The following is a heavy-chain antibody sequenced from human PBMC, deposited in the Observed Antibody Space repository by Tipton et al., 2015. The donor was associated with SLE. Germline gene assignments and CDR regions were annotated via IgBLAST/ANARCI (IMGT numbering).Heavy chain of an antibody. D-gene: IGHD3-16*01. CDR3: AKGGPGGYFFDS. CDR1: GFTFSAYA. CDR2: IYSVART. V-gene: IGHV3-23*03. Sequence: EAPGFTFSAYAMNWVRQAPGKGLEWVSEIYSVARTHYLASVMGRFTISRDDSKNTVYLQMNSLEPEDTAVYYCAKGGPGGYFFDSWGQGTLVTVSS. J-gene: IGHJ4*02.